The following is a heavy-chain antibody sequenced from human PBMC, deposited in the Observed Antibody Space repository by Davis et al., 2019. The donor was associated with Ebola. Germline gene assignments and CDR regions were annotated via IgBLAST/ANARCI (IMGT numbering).Heavy chain of an antibody. V-gene: IGHV3-7*01. D-gene: IGHD3-3*01. Sequence: GESLKISCAASGFTFSSYGMHWVRQAPGKGLEWVANIKQDGSEKYYVDSVKGRFTISRDNAKNSLYLQMNSLRAEDTAVYYCARVQEYYDFWSGYYTNWFDPWGRGTLVTVSS. CDR1: GFTFSSYG. J-gene: IGHJ5*02. CDR2: IKQDGSEK. CDR3: ARVQEYYDFWSGYYTNWFDP.